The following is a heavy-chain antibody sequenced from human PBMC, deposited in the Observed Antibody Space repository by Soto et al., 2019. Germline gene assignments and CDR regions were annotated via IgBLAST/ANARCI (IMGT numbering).Heavy chain of an antibody. V-gene: IGHV1-18*01. CDR2: ISAYNGNT. D-gene: IGHD3-22*01. J-gene: IGHJ2*01. CDR1: GYTFTSYG. CDR3: ARDYYDSSGYSSSYWYFDL. Sequence: QVQLVQSGAEVKKPGASVKVSCKASGYTFTSYGISWARQAPGQGLEWMGWISAYNGNTNYAQKLQGRVTMTTDTSTSTAYMELRSLRSDDTALYYCARDYYDSSGYSSSYWYFDLWGRGTLVTVSS.